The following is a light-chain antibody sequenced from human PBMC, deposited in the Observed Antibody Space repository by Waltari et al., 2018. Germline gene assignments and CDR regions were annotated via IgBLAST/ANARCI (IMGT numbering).Light chain of an antibody. J-gene: IGLJ2*01. V-gene: IGLV2-23*02. CDR1: SSDVGPYNF. CDR3: CSYAGSTTVL. CDR2: EVN. Sequence: QSALTQPASVSGSPGQSITISCTGTSSDVGPYNFVSWYQQHPDKAPKPMSYEVNKRPSAVSNRVSGSKSGNTASLTIAGLQAEDEADYYCCSYAGSTTVLFGGGTNLTVL.